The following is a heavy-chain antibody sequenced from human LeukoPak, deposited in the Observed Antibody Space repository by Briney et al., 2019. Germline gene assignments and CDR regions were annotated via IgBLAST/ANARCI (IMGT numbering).Heavy chain of an antibody. CDR3: ARDRMRGVAGMSYFDY. Sequence: GGSLRLSCAAPGITFSSYAMTWVRQAPGKGLEWVSSISSSSSYIYYADSVKGRFTISRDNAKNSLYLQMNSLRAEDTAVYYCARDRMRGVAGMSYFDYWGQGTLVTVSS. J-gene: IGHJ4*02. D-gene: IGHD6-19*01. CDR1: GITFSSYA. V-gene: IGHV3-21*01. CDR2: ISSSSSYI.